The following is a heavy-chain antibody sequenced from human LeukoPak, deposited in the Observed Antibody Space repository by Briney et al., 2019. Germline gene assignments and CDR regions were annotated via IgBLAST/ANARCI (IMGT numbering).Heavy chain of an antibody. CDR2: ISGSGGST. Sequence: GGSLRLSCAASGFTFRNYRMNWVRQAPGKGLEWVSAISGSGGSTYYADSVKGRFTISRDNSKNTLYLQMNSLRAEDTAVYYCAKDARGYFDYWGQGTLVTVSS. J-gene: IGHJ4*02. V-gene: IGHV3-23*01. CDR1: GFTFRNYR. CDR3: AKDARGYFDY.